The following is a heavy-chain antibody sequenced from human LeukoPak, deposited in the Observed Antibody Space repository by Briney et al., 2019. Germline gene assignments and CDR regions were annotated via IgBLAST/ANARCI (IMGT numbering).Heavy chain of an antibody. CDR3: ARLAVVPLEVQAADPRSLDYYYYGMDV. V-gene: IGHV5-51*01. CDR1: GYSFTSYW. CDR2: IYPGDSDT. D-gene: IGHD2-2*01. Sequence: GESLKISCKGSGYSFTSYWIGWVRQMPGKGLEWMGIIYPGDSDTRYSPSFQGQVTISADKSISIAYLQWSSLKASDTAMYYCARLAVVPLEVQAADPRSLDYYYYGMDVWGKGTTVTVSS. J-gene: IGHJ6*04.